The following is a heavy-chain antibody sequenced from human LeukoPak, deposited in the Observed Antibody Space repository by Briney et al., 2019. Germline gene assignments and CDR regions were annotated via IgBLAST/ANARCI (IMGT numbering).Heavy chain of an antibody. CDR1: GYSISSAYY. V-gene: IGHV4-38-2*02. CDR3: ASGYSGYERMAPMDV. CDR2: MYHSGST. Sequence: PSETLPLTCSVSGYSISSAYYWGWIRQPPGKGLEWIGTMYHSGSTNYNPSLKSRVTISVDTSKNQFSLKLSYVTAADAAVYYCASGYSGYERMAPMDVWGKGTTVTISS. J-gene: IGHJ6*04. D-gene: IGHD5-12*01.